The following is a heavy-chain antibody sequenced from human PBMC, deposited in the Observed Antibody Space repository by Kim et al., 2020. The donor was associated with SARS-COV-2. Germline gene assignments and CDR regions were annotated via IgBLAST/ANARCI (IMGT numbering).Heavy chain of an antibody. D-gene: IGHD6-25*01. CDR3: AKDHGSSGWPTFDY. CDR1: GFIFGNYA. J-gene: IGHJ4*02. CDR2: VNNGGNA. Sequence: GGSLRLSCSASGFIFGNYAMSWVCQAPGKGPEWVASVNNGGNAYYGDSAKGRFTVSRDNAKNTLDLQMNNLRAEDTALYYCAKDHGSSGWPTFDYLGKGT. V-gene: IGHV3-23*01.